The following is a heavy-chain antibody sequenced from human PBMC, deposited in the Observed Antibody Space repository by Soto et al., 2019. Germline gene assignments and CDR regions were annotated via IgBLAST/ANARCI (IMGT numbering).Heavy chain of an antibody. Sequence: QVQLQESGPGLVKPSGTLSLTCAVSGDSISNSRWWTWVRQPPGKGLEWIGDIFHSGDTNYNPSLKMRLCISVDKSPNQFSLRVSSGTAADTAVYYCAYSTGWYRHDVWGQGTLVTVSS. J-gene: IGHJ3*01. CDR2: IFHSGDT. CDR3: AYSTGWYRHDV. D-gene: IGHD6-19*01. CDR1: GDSISNSRW. V-gene: IGHV4-4*02.